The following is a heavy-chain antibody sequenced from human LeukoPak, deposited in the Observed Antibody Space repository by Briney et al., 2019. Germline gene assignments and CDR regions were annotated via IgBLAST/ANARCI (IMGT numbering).Heavy chain of an antibody. Sequence: PGGSLRLSCAASGFTFSSYSMNWVRQAPGKGLEWVSSISSSSSYIYYADPVKGRFTISRDNAKNSLYLQMNSLRGEDTAVYYCARESFSGWYDDDWGKGTLVTVSS. CDR2: ISSSSSYI. V-gene: IGHV3-21*01. CDR1: GFTFSSYS. J-gene: IGHJ4*02. CDR3: ARESFSGWYDDD. D-gene: IGHD6-19*01.